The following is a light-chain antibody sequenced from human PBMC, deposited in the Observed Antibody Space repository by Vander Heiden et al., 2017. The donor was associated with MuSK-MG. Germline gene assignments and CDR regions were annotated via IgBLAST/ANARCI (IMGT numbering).Light chain of an antibody. CDR1: ILGHKY. V-gene: IGLV3-1*01. CDR3: QAWDSGTVI. CDR2: QDN. J-gene: IGLJ2*01. Sequence: SSVLTQPPSVSVSPGQTAKITCSGNILGHKYASWYQQKPGQPPVLVMFQDNKRPSGIPERFSGSTAGNTATLTVSGAQPVDEADYYCQAWDSGTVIFGGGTKLTVL.